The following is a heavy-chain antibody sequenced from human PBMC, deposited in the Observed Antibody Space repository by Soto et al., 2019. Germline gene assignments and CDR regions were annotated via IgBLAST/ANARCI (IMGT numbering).Heavy chain of an antibody. CDR2: ISYDGSNK. V-gene: IGHV3-30-3*01. CDR3: ARSGGYSYPYYFDY. J-gene: IGHJ4*02. CDR1: GFTFSSYA. D-gene: IGHD5-18*01. Sequence: SLRLSCAASGFTFSSYAMHWVRQAPGKGLEWVAVISYDGSNKYYADSVKGRFTISRDNSKNTLYLQMNSLRAEDTAVYYCARSGGYSYPYYFDYWGQGTLVTVSS.